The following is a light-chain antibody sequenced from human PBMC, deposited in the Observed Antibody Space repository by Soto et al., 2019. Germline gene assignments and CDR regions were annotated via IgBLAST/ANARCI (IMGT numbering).Light chain of an antibody. J-gene: IGKJ4*01. CDR3: QKYNNAPLT. CDR2: ATS. Sequence: DVQMTQSPSSLSAFVGDRVTITCRASQGIAPYLAWFQQKPGKVPKLLIYATSTLQSGVPSRFSGSGSGTDFTLTINSLQPEDVGTYYCQKYNNAPLTFGGGTKVDIK. V-gene: IGKV1-27*01. CDR1: QGIAPY.